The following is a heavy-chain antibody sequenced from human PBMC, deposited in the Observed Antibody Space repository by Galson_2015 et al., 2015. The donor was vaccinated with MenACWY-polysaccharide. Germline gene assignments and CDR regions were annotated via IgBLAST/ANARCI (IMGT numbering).Heavy chain of an antibody. V-gene: IGHV3-9*01. J-gene: IGHJ4*02. D-gene: IGHD2-15*01. CDR1: GFTFDDYA. Sequence: SLRLSCAASGFTFDDYAMHWVRQAPGKGLGWVSGISWNSDIIGYADSVKGRFTISRDSAKNSLYLQMNSLRPEDTALYYCAKGYSYSKSPVDHWGQGTLGTVSS. CDR2: ISWNSDII. CDR3: AKGYSYSKSPVDH.